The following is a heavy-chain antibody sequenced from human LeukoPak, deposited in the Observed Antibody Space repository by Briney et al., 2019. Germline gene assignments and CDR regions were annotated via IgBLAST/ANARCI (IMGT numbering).Heavy chain of an antibody. V-gene: IGHV4-38-2*02. CDR2: IYHSGST. CDR1: GYSINSGYY. Sequence: PSETLSLTCTVSGYSINSGYYWGWIRQPPGKGLEWIGSIYHSGSTYCNPSLKSRVTISVDTSKNQFSLKLSSVTAADTAVYYCARVERGVRGGNWFDPWGQGTLVTVSS. CDR3: ARVERGVRGGNWFDP. J-gene: IGHJ5*02. D-gene: IGHD3-10*01.